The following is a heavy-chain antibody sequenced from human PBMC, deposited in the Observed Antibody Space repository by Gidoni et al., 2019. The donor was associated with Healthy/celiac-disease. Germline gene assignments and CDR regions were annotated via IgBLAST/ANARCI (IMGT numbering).Heavy chain of an antibody. CDR3: ARVARLGELSFSNWYFDL. V-gene: IGHV1-69*01. D-gene: IGHD3-16*02. J-gene: IGHJ2*01. CDR2: IIPICGTA. CDR1: GGTFSSYA. Sequence: QVQLVQSGAEVKKPGSSVKVSCKASGGTFSSYAISWVRQAPGQGLEWMGGIIPICGTANYAQKFQGRVTITADESTSTAYMELSSLRSEDTAVYYCARVARLGELSFSNWYFDLWGRGTLVTVSS.